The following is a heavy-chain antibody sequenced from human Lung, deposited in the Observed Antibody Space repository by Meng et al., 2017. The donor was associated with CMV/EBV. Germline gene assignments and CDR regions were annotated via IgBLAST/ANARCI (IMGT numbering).Heavy chain of an antibody. CDR3: TRDKTIVTSWMSNNYYGMDV. Sequence: GGSXRLXXTASGFTFGDYTLSWVRQAPGKGLEWVGFIRSKAFGGATEYGASVKGRFTISRDDSKGIAYMQMNSLKTEDTAVYYCTRDKTIVTSWMSNNYYGMDVXGQGXTVTVSS. D-gene: IGHD4-17*01. CDR1: GFTFGDYT. CDR2: IRSKAFGGAT. J-gene: IGHJ6*02. V-gene: IGHV3-49*04.